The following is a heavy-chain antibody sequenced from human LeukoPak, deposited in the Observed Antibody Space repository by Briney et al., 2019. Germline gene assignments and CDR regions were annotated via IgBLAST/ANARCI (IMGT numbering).Heavy chain of an antibody. Sequence: PSETLSLTCTVSGGSISSHYWTWLRQPPGKGLEWIGYISYIGSTNYNPSLKSRVTISVDTSKNQFSLKLSYVTAADAAVYFCARDPTTVTKGLDIWGQGTMVTVSS. CDR1: GGSISSHY. J-gene: IGHJ3*02. D-gene: IGHD4-17*01. CDR2: ISYIGST. V-gene: IGHV4-59*11. CDR3: ARDPTTVTKGLDI.